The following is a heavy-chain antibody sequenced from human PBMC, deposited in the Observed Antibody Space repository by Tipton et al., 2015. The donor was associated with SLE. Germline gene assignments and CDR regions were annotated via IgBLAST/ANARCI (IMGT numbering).Heavy chain of an antibody. CDR2: IYYSGST. Sequence: TLSLTCTVSGGSISSSSYYWGWIRQPPGKGLEWIGSIYYSGSTNYNPSLKSRVTNYNPSLRSRVTISVDTSKNQFSLNLRSVTAADTAVYYCARVTIAAAGKSLYYFDYWGQGTLVTVSS. CDR1: GGSISSSSYY. D-gene: IGHD6-13*01. J-gene: IGHJ4*02. V-gene: IGHV4-39*07. CDR3: ARVTIAAAGKSLYYFDY.